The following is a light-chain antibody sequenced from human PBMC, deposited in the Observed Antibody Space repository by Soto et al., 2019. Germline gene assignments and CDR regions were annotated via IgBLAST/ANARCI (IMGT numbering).Light chain of an antibody. CDR2: EVS. CDR3: TSYRMGSPYG. CDR1: STDVGAYNF. Sequence: QSVLTQPASVSGSPGQAITISCSGTSTDVGAYNFFSWYQQHAGKAPQLIIYEVSNRPSGISNRFSGSKSDNTASLTISGLQVEDEADYFCTSYRMGSPYGFGSGTKLTVL. V-gene: IGLV2-14*01. J-gene: IGLJ1*01.